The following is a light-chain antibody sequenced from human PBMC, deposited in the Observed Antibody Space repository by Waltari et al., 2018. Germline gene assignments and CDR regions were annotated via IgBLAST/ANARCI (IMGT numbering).Light chain of an antibody. J-gene: IGLJ1*01. CDR3: SSYKATSSFYV. CDR1: SSDVGGYNY. CDR2: EVS. Sequence: QSALTQPASVSGSPGQSITISCPGTSSDVGGYNYVSWYQQHPGKAPKLMIYEVSKRPSGVSNRFSGSKSGNTASLTISGLQIEDEADYYCSSYKATSSFYVFAAATKVTVL. V-gene: IGLV2-14*01.